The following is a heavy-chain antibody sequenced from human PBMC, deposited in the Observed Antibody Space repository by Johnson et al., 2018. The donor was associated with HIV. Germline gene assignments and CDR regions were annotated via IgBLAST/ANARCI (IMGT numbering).Heavy chain of an antibody. CDR1: GFTFSSYA. CDR2: ISYDGSNK. CDR3: TTSWRITGVPST. V-gene: IGHV3-30-3*01. D-gene: IGHD7-27*01. Sequence: QVQLVESGGGVVQPGGSLRLSCAASGFTFSSYAVHWVRQAPGKGLEWVAIISYDGSNKYYADSVKGRFTISRDNSKNTLYLQMNSLRAEDTAVYYCTTSWRITGVPSTWGQGTMVTVSS. J-gene: IGHJ3*01.